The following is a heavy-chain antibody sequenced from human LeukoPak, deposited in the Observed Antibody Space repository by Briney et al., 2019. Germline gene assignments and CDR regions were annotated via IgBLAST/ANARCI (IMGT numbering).Heavy chain of an antibody. CDR3: AKVGGRYCSSTSCSRYYYMDV. CDR2: ISSDVSTE. CDR1: GFTFSSYV. J-gene: IGHJ6*03. Sequence: GGSLRLSCAASGFTFSSYVMHWVRQAPGKGLEWVALISSDVSTEYYADSVKGRFTISRDNSKNTLYLQMNSLRAEDTAVYYCAKVGGRYCSSTSCSRYYYMDVWGKGTTVTVSS. D-gene: IGHD2-2*01. V-gene: IGHV3-30*18.